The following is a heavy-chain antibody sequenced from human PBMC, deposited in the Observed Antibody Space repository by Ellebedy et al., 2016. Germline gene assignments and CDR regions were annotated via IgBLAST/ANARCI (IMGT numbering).Heavy chain of an antibody. CDR1: GYTFTSYD. V-gene: IGHV1-8*01. D-gene: IGHD3-3*01. J-gene: IGHJ4*02. CDR3: ARGRGGGITIFGVVNPALDY. CDR2: MNPNSGNT. Sequence: ASVKVSXXASGYTFTSYDINWVRQATGQGLEWMGWMNPNSGNTGYAQKFQGRVTMTRNTSISTAYMELSSLRSEDTAVYYCARGRGGGITIFGVVNPALDYWGQGTLVTVSS.